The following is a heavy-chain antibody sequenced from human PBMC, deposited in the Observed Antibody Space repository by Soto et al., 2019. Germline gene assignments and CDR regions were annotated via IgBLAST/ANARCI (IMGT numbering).Heavy chain of an antibody. J-gene: IGHJ4*02. CDR2: INGRSNYL. CDR3: AREDGTVGATSAFDY. CDR1: GFTFSTYT. D-gene: IGHD1-26*01. Sequence: PGGSLRLSCAASGFTFSTYTMNWVRQAPGEGLEWVSSINGRSNYLYYSDSVKGRFTISRDNAKSSLYLQMNSLRVDDTAVYYCAREDGTVGATSAFDYWGQGSLVTVSS. V-gene: IGHV3-21*06.